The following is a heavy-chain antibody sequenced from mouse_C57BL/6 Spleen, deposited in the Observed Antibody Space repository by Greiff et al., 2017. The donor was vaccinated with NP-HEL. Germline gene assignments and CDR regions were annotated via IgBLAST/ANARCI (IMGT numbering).Heavy chain of an antibody. Sequence: QVQLKQSGAELVRPGASVTLSCKASGYTFTDYEMHWVKQTPVHGLEWIGAIDPETGGTAYNQKFKGKAILTADKSSSTAYMELRSLTSEDSAVYYCTRPARIYYFDYWGQGTTLTVSS. J-gene: IGHJ2*01. V-gene: IGHV1-15*01. D-gene: IGHD3-1*01. CDR2: IDPETGGT. CDR1: GYTFTDYE. CDR3: TRPARIYYFDY.